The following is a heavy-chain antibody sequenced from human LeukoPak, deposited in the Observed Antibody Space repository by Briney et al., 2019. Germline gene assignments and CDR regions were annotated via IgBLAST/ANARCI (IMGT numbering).Heavy chain of an antibody. CDR1: GFTFGTYG. V-gene: IGHV3-33*01. Sequence: GGSLRLSCAASGFTFGTYGMHWVRQAPGKGLEWVAFIWYDGSDKYYADSVKGRFTISRDNSKNTMYLQMSSLRAEDTAMYFCARVPCTGGSCKPYYYYGMDVWGQGTTVTVS. J-gene: IGHJ6*02. CDR2: IWYDGSDK. CDR3: ARVPCTGGSCKPYYYYGMDV. D-gene: IGHD2-8*02.